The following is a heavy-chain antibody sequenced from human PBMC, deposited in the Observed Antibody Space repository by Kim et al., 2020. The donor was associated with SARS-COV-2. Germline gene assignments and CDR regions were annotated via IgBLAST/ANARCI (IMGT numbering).Heavy chain of an antibody. CDR1: GGSFSGYY. Sequence: SETLSLTCAVYGGSFSGYYWSWIRQPPGKGLEWIGEINHSGSTNYNPSLKSRVTISVDTSKNQFSLKLSSVTAADTAVYYCASRRGYYDILTGSYGMDVWGQGTTVTVSS. CDR3: ASRRGYYDILTGSYGMDV. CDR2: INHSGST. D-gene: IGHD3-9*01. V-gene: IGHV4-34*01. J-gene: IGHJ6*02.